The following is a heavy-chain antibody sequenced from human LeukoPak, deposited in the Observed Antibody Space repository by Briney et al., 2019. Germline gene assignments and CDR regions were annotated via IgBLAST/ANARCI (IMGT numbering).Heavy chain of an antibody. J-gene: IGHJ4*02. D-gene: IGHD1-26*01. V-gene: IGHV3-53*01. CDR2: IYSGGST. CDR1: GFTVSSNY. CDR3: AREEVVGATTRFDY. Sequence: GGSLRLSCAASGFTVSSNYMSWVRQAPGKGLEWVSVIYSGGSTYYADSAKGRFTISRDNSKNTLYLQMNSLRAEDTAVYYCAREEVVGATTRFDYWGQGTLVTVSS.